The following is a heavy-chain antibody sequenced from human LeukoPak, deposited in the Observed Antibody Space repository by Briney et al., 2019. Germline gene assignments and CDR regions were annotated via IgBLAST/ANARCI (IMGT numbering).Heavy chain of an antibody. Sequence: ASVKVSCTASGYTFTNYNMHWVRQAPGQGLEWVGTVNPSDGSTNFAQKFQGRVTLTRDTSTNTVNMELSSLRSEDTAVFYCARDSDRNGYYFDYWGQGTLVTVSS. CDR2: VNPSDGST. CDR3: ARDSDRNGYYFDY. D-gene: IGHD3-22*01. J-gene: IGHJ4*02. V-gene: IGHV1-46*01. CDR1: GYTFTNYN.